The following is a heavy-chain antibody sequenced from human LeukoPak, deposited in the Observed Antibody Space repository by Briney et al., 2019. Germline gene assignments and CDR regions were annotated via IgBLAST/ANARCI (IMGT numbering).Heavy chain of an antibody. V-gene: IGHV2-5*02. Sequence: SGPTLVKPTHTLTLTCTFSGFSLRTNGVGVGWIRQPPGKALEWLALIYWDDDKRYSPSLKSRLTITKDTSKNQVVLTMTNMDPVDTATYFCAHRLPLRAMDVWGKGTTVTVSS. CDR2: IYWDDDK. J-gene: IGHJ6*04. CDR1: GFSLRTNGVG. CDR3: AHRLPLRAMDV.